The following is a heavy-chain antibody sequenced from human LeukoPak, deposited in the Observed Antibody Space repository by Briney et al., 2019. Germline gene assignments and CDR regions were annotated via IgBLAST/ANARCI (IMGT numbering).Heavy chain of an antibody. CDR3: ARENSKNP. Sequence: ASVKVSCKASGYTFTSYYMHWVRQAPGQGLEWMGRIIPILGIANYAQKFQGRVTITADKSTSTAYMELSSLRSEDTAVYYCARENSKNPWGQGTLVTVSS. D-gene: IGHD4-11*01. V-gene: IGHV1-69*04. CDR2: IIPILGIA. J-gene: IGHJ5*02. CDR1: GYTFTSYY.